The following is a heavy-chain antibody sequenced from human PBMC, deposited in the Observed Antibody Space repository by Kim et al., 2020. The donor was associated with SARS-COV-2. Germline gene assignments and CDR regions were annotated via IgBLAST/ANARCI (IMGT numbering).Heavy chain of an antibody. Sequence: GSGGSTYYADSMQGRFTSYRDNAKNTLYLQMNSLGAEATAVYYCAKDLAYWGQGTLVTVSS. CDR3: AKDLAY. CDR2: GSGGST. J-gene: IGHJ4*02. V-gene: IGHV3-23*01.